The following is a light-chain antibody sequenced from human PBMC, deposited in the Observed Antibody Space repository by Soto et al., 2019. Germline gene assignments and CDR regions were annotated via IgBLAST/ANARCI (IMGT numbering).Light chain of an antibody. CDR3: QQYNSYSPLT. V-gene: IGKV1-5*01. CDR2: DAS. Sequence: DIQMTQSPSTLSASVGDRVTITCRASQSISSWLDWYQQKPGKAPKILIYDASSLESGVPSSSSGSGSGTEFTLTISSLQPDDFAAYYGQQYNSYSPLTFGQGTKVEIK. CDR1: QSISSW. J-gene: IGKJ1*01.